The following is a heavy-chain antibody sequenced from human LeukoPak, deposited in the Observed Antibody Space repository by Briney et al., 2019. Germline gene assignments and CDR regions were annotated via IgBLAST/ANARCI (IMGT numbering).Heavy chain of an antibody. D-gene: IGHD3-22*01. V-gene: IGHV3-30*18. CDR2: ISYDGGNK. J-gene: IGHJ4*02. CDR3: AKDNGGLYDSSGYYLRY. CDR1: GFTFSSYG. Sequence: PGGSLRLSCAASGFTFSSYGMHWVRQAPGKGLEWVAVISYDGGNKYYADSVKGRFTISRDNSKNTLYLQMNSLRAEDTAVYYCAKDNGGLYDSSGYYLRYWGQGTLVTVSS.